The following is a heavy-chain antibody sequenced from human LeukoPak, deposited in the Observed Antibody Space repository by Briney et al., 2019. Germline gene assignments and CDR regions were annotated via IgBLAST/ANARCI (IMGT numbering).Heavy chain of an antibody. Sequence: GGSLRLSCAASGFTFNRNNMNWVRQAPGKGLEWVSYISSTSITMYYADSVKGRFTISRDNAKNSLYLQMISLRADDTAVYYCARETILAVAGDFWGQGTLVTVSS. CDR2: ISSTSITM. CDR3: ARETILAVAGDF. J-gene: IGHJ4*02. D-gene: IGHD6-19*01. V-gene: IGHV3-48*01. CDR1: GFTFNRNN.